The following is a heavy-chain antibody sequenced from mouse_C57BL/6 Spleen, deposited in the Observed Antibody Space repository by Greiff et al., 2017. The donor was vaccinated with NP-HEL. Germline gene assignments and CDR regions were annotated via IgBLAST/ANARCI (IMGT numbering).Heavy chain of an antibody. Sequence: QVQLQQPGAELVKPGASVKMSCKASGYTFTSYWITWVKQRPGQGLEWIGDIYPGSGSTNYNEKFKSKATLTVDTSSSTAYMQLSSLTSEDSAVYYCARCYFGSSYLYYAMDYWGQGTTLTVSS. J-gene: IGHJ2*01. CDR2: IYPGSGST. CDR3: ARCYFGSSYLYYAMDY. V-gene: IGHV1-55*01. CDR1: GYTFTSYW. D-gene: IGHD1-1*01.